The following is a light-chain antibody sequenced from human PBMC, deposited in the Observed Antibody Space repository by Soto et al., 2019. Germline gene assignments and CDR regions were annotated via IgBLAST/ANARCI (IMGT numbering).Light chain of an antibody. Sequence: DIQLTQSPSTLSASVGERVTITFRASQSVTNWLAWYQQKPGKAPKLLIYDVSSLESGVPSRFSGSGSGTDFTLTISSLQPEDVATYYCQKYNSAPQTFGQGTKVDIK. CDR2: DVS. V-gene: IGKV1-5*01. J-gene: IGKJ1*01. CDR3: QKYNSAPQT. CDR1: QSVTNW.